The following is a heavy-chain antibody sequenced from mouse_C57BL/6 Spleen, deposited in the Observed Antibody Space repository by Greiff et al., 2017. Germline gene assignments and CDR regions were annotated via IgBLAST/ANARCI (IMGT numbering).Heavy chain of an antibody. J-gene: IGHJ1*03. CDR1: GYSITSGYY. V-gene: IGHV3-6*01. Sequence: DVQLQESGPGLVKPSQSLSLTCSVTGYSITSGYYWNWLRQFPGKKLEWMGYISYDGSNNYNPSLKNRISITRDTSKNQFFLKLNSVTTEDTATYYCAREIDYDWYFDVWGTGTTVTVSS. CDR3: AREIDYDWYFDV. D-gene: IGHD2-4*01. CDR2: ISYDGSN.